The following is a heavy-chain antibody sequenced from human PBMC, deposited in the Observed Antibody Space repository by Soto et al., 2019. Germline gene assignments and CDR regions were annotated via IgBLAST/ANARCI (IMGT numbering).Heavy chain of an antibody. V-gene: IGHV1-3*01. J-gene: IGHJ1*01. CDR2: INAGNGNT. CDR1: GYTFTSYA. Sequence: GASVKVSCKASGYTFTSYAMHWVRQAPGQRLEWMGWINAGNGNTKYSQKFQGRVTITRDTSASTAYMELSSLRSEDTAVYYCARLGYCGGDCYLYFQHWGQGTLVTVSS. CDR3: ARLGYCGGDCYLYFQH. D-gene: IGHD2-21*02.